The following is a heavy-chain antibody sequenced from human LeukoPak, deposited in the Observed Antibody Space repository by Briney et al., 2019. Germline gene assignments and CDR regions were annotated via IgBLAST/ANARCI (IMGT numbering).Heavy chain of an antibody. CDR2: INPSGGRT. Sequence: VSVKVSCKASGYTFTSYYIHWVRQAPGQGLEWMGIINPSGGRTSYTQNFQGRVAVTRDTSTSTIYMDLSSLTSEDTAVYYCAGTAGYSYGRIDYWGQGTLVTVSS. J-gene: IGHJ4*02. CDR1: GYTFTSYY. CDR3: AGTAGYSYGRIDY. V-gene: IGHV1-46*01. D-gene: IGHD5-18*01.